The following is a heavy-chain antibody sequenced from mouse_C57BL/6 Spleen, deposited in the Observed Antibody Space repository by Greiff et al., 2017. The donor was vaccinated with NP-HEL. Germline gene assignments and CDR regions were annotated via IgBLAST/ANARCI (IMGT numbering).Heavy chain of an antibody. CDR3: ARSVSYYGSSHWYFDV. CDR2: IYPSDSET. J-gene: IGHJ1*03. D-gene: IGHD1-1*01. CDR1: GYTFTSYW. Sequence: QVQLKQPGAELVRPGSSVKLSCKASGYTFTSYWMDWVKQRPGQGLEWIGNIYPSDSETHYNQKFKDKATLTVDKSSSTAYMQLSSLTSEDSAVYYCARSVSYYGSSHWYFDVWGTGTTVTVSS. V-gene: IGHV1-61*01.